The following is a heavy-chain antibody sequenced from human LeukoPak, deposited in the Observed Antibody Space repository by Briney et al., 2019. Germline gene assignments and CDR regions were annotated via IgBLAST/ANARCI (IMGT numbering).Heavy chain of an antibody. D-gene: IGHD4-11*01. V-gene: IGHV3-30*18. Sequence: GGSLRLSCAASGFTFSSYGMHWVRQAPGKGLEWVAVISYDGSNKYYADSVKGRFTISRDNSKNTLYLQMNSLRAEDTAVYYCAKEHYSNIDAFDIWGQGTMVTVSS. J-gene: IGHJ3*02. CDR1: GFTFSSYG. CDR2: ISYDGSNK. CDR3: AKEHYSNIDAFDI.